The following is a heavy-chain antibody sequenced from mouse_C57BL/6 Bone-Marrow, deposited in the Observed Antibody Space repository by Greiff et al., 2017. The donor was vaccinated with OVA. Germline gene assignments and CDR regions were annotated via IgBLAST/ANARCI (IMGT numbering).Heavy chain of an antibody. CDR3: TRGQFSTTASDV. J-gene: IGHJ1*03. Sequence: VQLQQSGAELVRPGASVTLSCKASGYTFTDYEMHWVKQTPVHGLEWIGAIDPETGGTAYNQKFKGKAILTADKSSSTAYMELRSLTSEDSAVYYCTRGQFSTTASDVWGTGTTVTVSA. V-gene: IGHV1-15*01. CDR2: IDPETGGT. D-gene: IGHD1-1*01. CDR1: GYTFTDYE.